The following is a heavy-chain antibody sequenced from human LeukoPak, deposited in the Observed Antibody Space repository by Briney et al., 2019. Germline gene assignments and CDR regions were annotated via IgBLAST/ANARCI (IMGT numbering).Heavy chain of an antibody. CDR2: IIPIFGTA. V-gene: IGHV1-69*13. D-gene: IGHD2-2*01. CDR3: ARAASYCSSTSCYTLDY. Sequence: SVKVSCKASGGTFSSYAISWVRQAPGQGLEWMGGIIPIFGTANYAQKFQGRVTITADESTSTAYMELSSLRSEDTAVYYCARAASYCSSTSCYTLDYWGQGTLVTVPS. J-gene: IGHJ4*02. CDR1: GGTFSSYA.